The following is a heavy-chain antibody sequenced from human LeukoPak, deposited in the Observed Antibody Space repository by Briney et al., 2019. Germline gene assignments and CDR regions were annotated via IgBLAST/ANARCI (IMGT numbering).Heavy chain of an antibody. CDR3: ARGYLTEYYDSLYY. D-gene: IGHD3-22*01. CDR1: GYTFTSYA. J-gene: IGHJ4*02. Sequence: VASVKVSCKASGYTFTSYAMNWVRQAPGQGLEWMGWINTNTGNPTYAQGFTGRFVFSLDTSVSTAYLQISSLKAEDTAVYYCARGYLTEYYDSLYYWGQGTLVTVSS. CDR2: INTNTGNP. V-gene: IGHV7-4-1*02.